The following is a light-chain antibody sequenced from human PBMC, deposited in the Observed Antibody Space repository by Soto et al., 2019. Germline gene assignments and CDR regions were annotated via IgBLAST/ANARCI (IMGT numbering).Light chain of an antibody. Sequence: EIVLTQSPGTLSLSPGERATLSCRASQAISSNCLVWYQVKSGRAPRVLIHSASIRATDIPDRFGGGGSGTDFSLPISRLQREDFAVYYCPQCGSPPFTCGTGPKVDIK. CDR1: QAISSNC. V-gene: IGKV3-20*01. CDR2: SAS. J-gene: IGKJ3*01. CDR3: PQCGSPPFT.